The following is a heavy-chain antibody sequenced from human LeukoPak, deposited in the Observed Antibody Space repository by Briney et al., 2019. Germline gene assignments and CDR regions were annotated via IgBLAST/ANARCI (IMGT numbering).Heavy chain of an antibody. D-gene: IGHD2-15*01. CDR3: ARALIDCSGGSCRDY. J-gene: IGHJ4*02. CDR1: GGSFSGYY. Sequence: SETLSLTCAVYGGSFSGYYWSWIRQPPGKGLEWIGEINHSGSTNYNPSLKSRVTISVDTSKNQFSLKLSSVTAADTAVYYCARALIDCSGGSCRDYWGQGTLVTVSS. CDR2: INHSGST. V-gene: IGHV4-34*01.